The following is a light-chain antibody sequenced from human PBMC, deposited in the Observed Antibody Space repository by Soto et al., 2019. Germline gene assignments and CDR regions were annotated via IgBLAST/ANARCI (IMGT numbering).Light chain of an antibody. V-gene: IGLV2-23*02. CDR3: CSYGGSSSYV. J-gene: IGLJ1*01. Sequence: QSVLTQPASVSGSLGQSITISCTGTSSDVGGYTLVSWYQQHPGKVPKLLIYEVSKRPSGISNRFSGSKSGNTASLTISGLQAEDEADYYCCSYGGSSSYVFGTGTKLTVL. CDR1: SSDVGGYTL. CDR2: EVS.